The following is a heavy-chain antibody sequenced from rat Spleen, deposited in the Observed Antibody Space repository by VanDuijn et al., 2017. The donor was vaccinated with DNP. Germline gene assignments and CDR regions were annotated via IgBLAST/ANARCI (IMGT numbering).Heavy chain of an antibody. CDR2: ISTSTGNT. CDR1: GFTFSNYD. CDR3: ASSGTY. V-gene: IGHV5-25*01. Sequence: EVQLVESGGGLVQPGRSLKLSCAASGFTFSNYDMAWVRQAPTKGLEWVTTISTSTGNTYYRDSVKGRFTVSRDNAKSTLYLQMDSLRSEDTATYYCASSGTYWGQGVMVTVSS. D-gene: IGHD1-4*01. J-gene: IGHJ2*01.